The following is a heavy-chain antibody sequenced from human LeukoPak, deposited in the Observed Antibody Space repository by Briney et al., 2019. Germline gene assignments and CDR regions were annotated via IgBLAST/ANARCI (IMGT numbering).Heavy chain of an antibody. CDR2: INHSGST. CDR3: ARRVRPGYSSSRGAFDI. D-gene: IGHD6-13*01. J-gene: IGHJ3*02. CDR1: GGSFSGYY. V-gene: IGHV4-34*01. Sequence: SETLSLTCAVYGGSFSGYYWSWIRQPPGKGLEWIGEINHSGSTNYNPSLKSRVTISVDTSKNQFSLKPSSVTAADTAVYYCARRVRPGYSSSRGAFDIWGQGTMVTVSS.